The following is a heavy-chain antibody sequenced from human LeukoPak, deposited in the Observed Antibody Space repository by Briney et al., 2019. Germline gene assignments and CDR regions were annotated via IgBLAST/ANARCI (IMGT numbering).Heavy chain of an antibody. V-gene: IGHV3-23*01. D-gene: IGHD2-8*01. CDR1: GFTFSSYA. CDR2: ISGSGGNT. Sequence: PGGSLRLSCIASGFTFSSYAMSWVRQAPGEGLEWVSTISGSGGNTYYADSVKGRFTISRDNSKNTLYLQMNSLRAEDTAVYYCAKKVMAAVPGNNWFDPWGQGTLVTVSS. J-gene: IGHJ5*02. CDR3: AKKVMAAVPGNNWFDP.